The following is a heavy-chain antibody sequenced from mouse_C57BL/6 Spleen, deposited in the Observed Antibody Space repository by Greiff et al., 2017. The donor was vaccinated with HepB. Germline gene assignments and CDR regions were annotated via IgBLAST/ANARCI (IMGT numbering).Heavy chain of an antibody. CDR1: GYTFTSYW. J-gene: IGHJ1*03. Sequence: QVQLQQPGAELVMPGASVKLSCKASGYTFTSYWMHWVKQRPGQGLEWIGEIDPSDSYTNYNQKFKGKSTLTVDKSSSTAYMQLSSLTSEDSAVYYCARLGLYDYRYFDVWGTGTTVTVSS. CDR2: IDPSDSYT. V-gene: IGHV1-69*01. D-gene: IGHD3-3*01. CDR3: ARLGLYDYRYFDV.